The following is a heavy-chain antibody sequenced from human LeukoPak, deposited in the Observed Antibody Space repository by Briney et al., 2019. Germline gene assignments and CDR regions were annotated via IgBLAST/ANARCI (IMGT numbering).Heavy chain of an antibody. J-gene: IGHJ6*02. CDR3: VKGGHKLDIQTTHYYYGLDV. CDR2: IESDASRT. V-gene: IGHV3-74*03. CDR1: GFTLSDHW. Sequence: LGGSLRLSCVASGFTLSDHWMYWVRQGPGRGLAHVSRIESDASRTTYADSVKGRFTISRDDAKNTMYLQMNSLRGEDTAVYYCVKGGHKLDIQTTHYYYGLDVWGQGTRSPSP. D-gene: IGHD4-17*01.